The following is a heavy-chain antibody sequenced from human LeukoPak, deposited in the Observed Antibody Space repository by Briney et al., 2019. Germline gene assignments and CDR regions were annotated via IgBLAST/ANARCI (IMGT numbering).Heavy chain of an antibody. CDR3: ASGGVVQGVNWFDP. CDR1: GGSISSYY. J-gene: IGHJ5*02. Sequence: SETLSLTCTVSGGSISSYYSSWIRQPPGKGLEWIGYIYYSGSTNYNPSLKSRVTISVDTSKNQFSLKLSSVTAADTAVYYCASGGVVQGVNWFDPWGQGTLVTVSS. CDR2: IYYSGST. D-gene: IGHD3-10*01. V-gene: IGHV4-59*01.